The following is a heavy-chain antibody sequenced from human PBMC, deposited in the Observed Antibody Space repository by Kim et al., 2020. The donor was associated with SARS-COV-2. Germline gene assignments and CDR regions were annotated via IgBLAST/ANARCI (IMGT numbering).Heavy chain of an antibody. CDR2: ISGSGATT. Sequence: GGSLRLSCAASGFTFSSYGMNWVRQAPGKGLEWVSGISGSGATTYYADSVKGRFTFSRDNSKNTLFLQMNSLRAEDTAVYYCAKERGKYNWNEDDVLDIWGQGTMVTVSS. CDR3: AKERGKYNWNEDDVLDI. CDR1: GFTFSSYG. V-gene: IGHV3-23*01. J-gene: IGHJ3*02. D-gene: IGHD1-1*01.